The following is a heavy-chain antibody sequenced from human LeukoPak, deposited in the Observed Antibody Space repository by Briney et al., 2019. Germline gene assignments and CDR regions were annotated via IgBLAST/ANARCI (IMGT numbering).Heavy chain of an antibody. J-gene: IGHJ6*03. D-gene: IGHD1-26*01. CDR1: GFTFSSYG. CDR2: INHSGST. V-gene: IGHV4-34*08. CDR3: ARRPRVGAPGYYYYLDV. Sequence: GSLRLSCAASGFTFSSYGMNWIRQPPGKGLEWIGDINHSGSTNYNPSLKSRVTISVDTSKNQFSLKLSSVTAADTAVYYCARRPRVGAPGYYYYLDVWGKGTTVTVSS.